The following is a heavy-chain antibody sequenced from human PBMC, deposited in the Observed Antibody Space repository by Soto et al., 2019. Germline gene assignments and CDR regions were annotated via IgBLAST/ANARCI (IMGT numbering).Heavy chain of an antibody. V-gene: IGHV4-61*01. J-gene: IGHJ4*02. CDR2: IYYSGST. CDR3: GRGTAMVTVIDY. Sequence: SETLSLTCTVSGGSVSSGSYYWSWIRQPPGKGLEWIGYIYYSGSTNYNPSLKSRVTISVDTSKNQFSLKLSSVTAADTAVYYCGRGTAMVTVIDYWRQGTLVTVSS. CDR1: GGSVSSGSYY. D-gene: IGHD5-18*01.